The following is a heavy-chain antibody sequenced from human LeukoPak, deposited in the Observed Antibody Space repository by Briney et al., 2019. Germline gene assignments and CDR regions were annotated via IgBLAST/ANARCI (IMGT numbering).Heavy chain of an antibody. Sequence: RGSLRLSCASSGFTFSAYHMNWVRQAPGKGLEWISFISSDSGTIYCADSVKGRFTISRNNAANSLYLQMNNLRDENTAVYYCARRDPFDYWGQGTMVTVSS. CDR2: ISSDSGTI. V-gene: IGHV3-48*02. J-gene: IGHJ4*02. CDR1: GFTFSAYH. CDR3: ARRDPFDY.